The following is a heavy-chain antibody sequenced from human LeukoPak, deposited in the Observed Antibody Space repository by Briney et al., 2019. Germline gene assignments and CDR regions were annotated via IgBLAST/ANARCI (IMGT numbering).Heavy chain of an antibody. J-gene: IGHJ4*02. Sequence: ASVKVSCKASGYTFTSYGISWVRQAPGQGLEWMGWISAYNGNTNYAQKLQGRVTMTTDTSTSTAYTELRSLRSDDTAVYYCARSPLGWFGELLRGEDYWGQGTLVTVSS. CDR3: ARSPLGWFGELLRGEDY. CDR1: GYTFTSYG. V-gene: IGHV1-18*01. CDR2: ISAYNGNT. D-gene: IGHD3-10*01.